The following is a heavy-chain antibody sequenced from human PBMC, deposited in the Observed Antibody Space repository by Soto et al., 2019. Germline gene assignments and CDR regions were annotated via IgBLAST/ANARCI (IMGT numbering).Heavy chain of an antibody. Sequence: QVQLVQSGAEEKKPGSSVKVSCTASGGTFSNFAISWVRQAPGQGLEWMGGIIPMFGAADYAQEFQGRVTITADESTSTAYMELSSLRSEDTAMYYCARDFGLHNCFDSWGQGTQVTVSS. D-gene: IGHD3-3*01. CDR3: ARDFGLHNCFDS. CDR2: IIPMFGAA. J-gene: IGHJ5*01. CDR1: GGTFSNFA. V-gene: IGHV1-69*01.